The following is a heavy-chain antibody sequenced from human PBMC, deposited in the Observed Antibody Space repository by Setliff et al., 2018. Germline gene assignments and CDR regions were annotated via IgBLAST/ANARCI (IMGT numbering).Heavy chain of an antibody. CDR2: INHRGST. V-gene: IGHV4-34*01. CDR3: ARGRNIAARLLDS. D-gene: IGHD6-6*01. CDR1: GGSFSDYY. J-gene: IGHJ4*02. Sequence: PSETLSLTCGASGGSFSDYYWSWIRQSPEKGLEWIGEINHRGSTNYNPSLKSRVTISIDTAKDQFSLKLISMTAADTAVYYCARGRNIAARLLDSWGQGTLVTVSS.